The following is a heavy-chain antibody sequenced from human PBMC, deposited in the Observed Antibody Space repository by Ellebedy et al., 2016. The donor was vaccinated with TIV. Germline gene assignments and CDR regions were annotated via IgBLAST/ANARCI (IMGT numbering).Heavy chain of an antibody. CDR3: AREESSSGWYRGNAIDY. Sequence: SETLSLXCTVSGGSISSYYWSWIRQPPGKGLEWIGYIYYSGSTNYNPSLKSRVTISVDTSKNQFSLKLSSVTAADTAVYYCAREESSSGWYRGNAIDYWGQGTLVTVSS. CDR1: GGSISSYY. J-gene: IGHJ4*02. V-gene: IGHV4-59*01. D-gene: IGHD6-19*01. CDR2: IYYSGST.